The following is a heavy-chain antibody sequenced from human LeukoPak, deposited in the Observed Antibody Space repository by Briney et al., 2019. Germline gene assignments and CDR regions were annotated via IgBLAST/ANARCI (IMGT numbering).Heavy chain of an antibody. Sequence: GGSLRLSCAASGFTFSNAWMSWVRQAPGKGLEWVGRIKSKTDGGTTDYAAPVKGRFTISRDDSKNTLYLQMNSLKTEDTAVYYCTTGPGERYFDWFKRGFDYWGQGTLVTVSS. V-gene: IGHV3-15*01. CDR2: IKSKTDGGTT. CDR1: GFTFSNAW. CDR3: TTGPGERYFDWFKRGFDY. D-gene: IGHD3-9*01. J-gene: IGHJ4*02.